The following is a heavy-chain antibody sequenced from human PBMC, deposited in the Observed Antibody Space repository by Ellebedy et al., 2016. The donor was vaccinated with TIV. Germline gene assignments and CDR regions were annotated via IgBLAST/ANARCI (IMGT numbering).Heavy chain of an antibody. D-gene: IGHD4-23*01. Sequence: GESLKISXAASGFTFSSYGMHWVRQAPGKGLEWVALVWYDGSTQYYADSVQGRFTISRDNSKNTMYLQMNSLRVEDTAVYYCARDMGSYGGNTDFQHWGQGTLVTVSS. CDR3: ARDMGSYGGNTDFQH. J-gene: IGHJ1*01. CDR1: GFTFSSYG. CDR2: VWYDGSTQ. V-gene: IGHV3-33*01.